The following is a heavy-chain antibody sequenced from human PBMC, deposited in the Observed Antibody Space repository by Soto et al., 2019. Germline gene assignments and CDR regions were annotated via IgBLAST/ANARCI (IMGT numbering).Heavy chain of an antibody. D-gene: IGHD1-1*01. CDR3: ARGGRLEYYVDV. J-gene: IGHJ6*04. V-gene: IGHV3-74*01. CDR2: LNSGGTTT. CDR1: EFTFSDHW. Sequence: EVQLVESGGGLIQPGGSLRLSCAASEFTFSDHWMHWVRQAPGEGLVWVARLNSGGTTTNYAASVKGRFTISRDNAKNRVYLQMKSLRVADTAVYCCARGGRLEYYVDVWGKWTTVTVAS.